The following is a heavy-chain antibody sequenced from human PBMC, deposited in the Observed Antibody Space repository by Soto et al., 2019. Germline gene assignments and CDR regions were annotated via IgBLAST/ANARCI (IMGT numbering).Heavy chain of an antibody. CDR1: GFTFSSYA. V-gene: IGHV3-30-3*01. J-gene: IGHJ4*02. CDR3: AREVAAGSLHFDY. CDR2: ISYDGSNK. D-gene: IGHD6-13*01. Sequence: QVQLVESGGGVVQPGRSLRLSCAASGFTFSSYAMHWVRQAPGKGLEWVAVISYDGSNKYYADSVKGRFTISRDNSKNTLYLQMNSLRAEDTAVYYCAREVAAGSLHFDYWGQGTLVTVSS.